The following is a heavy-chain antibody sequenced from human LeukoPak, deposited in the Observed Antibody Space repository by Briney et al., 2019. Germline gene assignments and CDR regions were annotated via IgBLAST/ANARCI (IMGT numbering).Heavy chain of an antibody. Sequence: GGSLRLSCAASGFTFSSYWMSWVRQAPGKGLEWVANIKQDGSEKYYVDSVKGRFTISRDNAKNSLYLQMNSLRAEDTAVYYCAREVYCSSTSCYTGYFQQRGQGTLVTVSS. V-gene: IGHV3-7*01. CDR1: GFTFSSYW. J-gene: IGHJ1*01. CDR3: AREVYCSSTSCYTGYFQQ. D-gene: IGHD2-2*02. CDR2: IKQDGSEK.